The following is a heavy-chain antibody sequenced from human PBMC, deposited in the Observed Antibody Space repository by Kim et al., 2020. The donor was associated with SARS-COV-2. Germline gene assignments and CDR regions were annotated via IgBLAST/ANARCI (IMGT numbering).Heavy chain of an antibody. V-gene: IGHV1-18*01. CDR3: ARDSYYYDSSGYYLDYFQH. J-gene: IGHJ1*01. CDR1: GYTFTSYG. D-gene: IGHD3-22*01. CDR2: ISAYNGNT. Sequence: ASVKVSCKASGYTFTSYGISWVRQAPGQGLEWMGWISAYNGNTNYAQKLQGRVTMTTDTSTSTAYMELRSLRSDDTAVYYCARDSYYYDSSGYYLDYFQHWGQGTLVTVSS.